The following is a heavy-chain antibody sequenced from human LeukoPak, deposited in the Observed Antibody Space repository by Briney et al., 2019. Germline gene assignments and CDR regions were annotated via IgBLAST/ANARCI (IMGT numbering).Heavy chain of an antibody. Sequence: AAVKVSCKASGYPFDNFGLTWVRQAPGQGPEWIGWISDYNGNTHYAQKFRGRLTMTTDTSTTTAYLQLRNLKSDDTAVYYCARDRLGGDLTGESLYWGQGTLVTVSS. CDR3: ARDRLGGDLTGESLY. CDR2: ISDYNGNT. D-gene: IGHD4-17*01. CDR1: GYPFDNFG. V-gene: IGHV1-18*01. J-gene: IGHJ4*02.